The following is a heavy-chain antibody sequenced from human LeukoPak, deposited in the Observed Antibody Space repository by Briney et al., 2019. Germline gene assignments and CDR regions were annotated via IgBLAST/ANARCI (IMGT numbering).Heavy chain of an antibody. CDR1: GYTFTSYG. Sequence: ASVKVSCMASGYTFTSYGISWVRQAPGQGLEWMGWISAYNGNTNYAQKLQGRVTMTTDTSTSTAYMELRSLRSDDTAVYYCAREGSSGWYWFWFDPWGQGTLVTVSS. D-gene: IGHD6-19*01. CDR2: ISAYNGNT. V-gene: IGHV1-18*01. CDR3: AREGSSGWYWFWFDP. J-gene: IGHJ5*02.